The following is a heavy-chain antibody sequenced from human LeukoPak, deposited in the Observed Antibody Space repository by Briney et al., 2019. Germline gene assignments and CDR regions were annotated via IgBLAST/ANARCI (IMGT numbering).Heavy chain of an antibody. J-gene: IGHJ4*02. CDR3: ARGIAAAGNDY. D-gene: IGHD6-13*01. V-gene: IGHV3-30*04. Sequence: PGGSLRLSCAASGFTFSSHAMHWVRQAPGKGLEWVAVISYDGSNKYYADSVKGRFTISRDNSKNTLYLQMNSLRAEDTAVYYCARGIAAAGNDYWGQGTLVTVSS. CDR2: ISYDGSNK. CDR1: GFTFSSHA.